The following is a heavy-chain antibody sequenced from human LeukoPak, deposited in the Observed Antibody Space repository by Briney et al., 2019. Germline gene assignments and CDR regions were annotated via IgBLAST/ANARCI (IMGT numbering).Heavy chain of an antibody. CDR3: ARGSMDIGGNGFDY. CDR2: IIPIFGTA. CDR1: GGTFSSYA. D-gene: IGHD5-12*01. Sequence: GASVKVSCKASGGTFSSYAISWVRQAPGQGLEWMGGIIPIFGTANYAQKFQGRVTITADESTSTAYMELSSLRSEDTAVYYCARGSMDIGGNGFDYWGQGTLVTVSS. V-gene: IGHV1-69*13. J-gene: IGHJ4*02.